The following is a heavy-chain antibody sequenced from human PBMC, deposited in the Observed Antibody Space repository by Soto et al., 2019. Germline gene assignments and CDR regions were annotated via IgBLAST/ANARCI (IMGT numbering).Heavy chain of an antibody. J-gene: IGHJ4*03. Sequence: GGSLRLSCAASGFTFSSYSMNWVRQAPGKGLEWVSFISSSSSTIYYADSVKGQFTISRDNAKNSLYLQMNSLRVEDTAVYYCAVGSFDWLVNDYWGQGTMVTVSS. D-gene: IGHD3-9*01. CDR1: GFTFSSYS. CDR3: AVGSFDWLVNDY. CDR2: ISSSSSTI. V-gene: IGHV3-48*01.